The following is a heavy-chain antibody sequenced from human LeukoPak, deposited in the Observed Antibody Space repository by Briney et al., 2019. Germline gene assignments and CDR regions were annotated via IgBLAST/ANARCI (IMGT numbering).Heavy chain of an antibody. CDR3: AKASYDSSGYYYLHFRH. CDR2: ISGSGGST. J-gene: IGHJ1*01. D-gene: IGHD3-22*01. Sequence: GGSLRLSCAASGFTFSSYAMSWVRQAPGKGLEWVSAISGSGGSTYYADSVKGRFTISRDNSKNTLCLQMNSLRAEDTAVYYCAKASYDSSGYYYLHFRHWGQGTLVTVSS. V-gene: IGHV3-23*01. CDR1: GFTFSSYA.